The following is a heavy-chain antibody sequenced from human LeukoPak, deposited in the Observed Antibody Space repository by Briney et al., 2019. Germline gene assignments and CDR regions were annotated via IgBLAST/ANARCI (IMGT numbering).Heavy chain of an antibody. CDR1: GFTFSSYW. J-gene: IGHJ4*02. CDR2: IKSKTDGGTT. D-gene: IGHD3-22*01. V-gene: IGHV3-15*01. CDR3: TTDLPFYDSRGYIAYYFDY. Sequence: PGGSLRLSCAASGFTFSSYWMSWVRQAPGKGLEWVGLIKSKTDGGTTDYTAPVKGRFTISRDDSKNTLYLQMNSLKTEDTAVYYCTTDLPFYDSRGYIAYYFDYWGQGTLVTVSS.